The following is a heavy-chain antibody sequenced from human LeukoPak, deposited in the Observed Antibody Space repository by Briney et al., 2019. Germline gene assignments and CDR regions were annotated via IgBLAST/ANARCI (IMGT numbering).Heavy chain of an antibody. CDR1: GGSISSYY. Sequence: SETLSLTCTVSGGSISSYYWSWIRQPPGKGLEWIGYIYYSGSTNYNPSLKSRVTISVDTSKNQFSLKPSSVTAADTAVYYCARHAALNWFDPWGQGTLVTVSS. J-gene: IGHJ5*02. CDR3: ARHAALNWFDP. V-gene: IGHV4-59*08. CDR2: IYYSGST.